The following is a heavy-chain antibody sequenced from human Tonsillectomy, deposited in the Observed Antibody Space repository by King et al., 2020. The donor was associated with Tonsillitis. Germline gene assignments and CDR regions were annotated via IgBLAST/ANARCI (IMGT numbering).Heavy chain of an antibody. D-gene: IGHD2-2*02. V-gene: IGHV1-2*02. CDR2: INPNSGGT. CDR1: GYTFTGYY. Sequence: VQLVESGAEVKKPGASVKVSCKASGYTFTGYYMHWVRQAPGQGLEWMGWINPNSGGTNYAQKFQGRVTMTRETSIRPAYMELSRLRSDDTAVYYCARMGVVPAAIPGYYYYGMDVWGQGTTVTVSS. J-gene: IGHJ6*02. CDR3: ARMGVVPAAIPGYYYYGMDV.